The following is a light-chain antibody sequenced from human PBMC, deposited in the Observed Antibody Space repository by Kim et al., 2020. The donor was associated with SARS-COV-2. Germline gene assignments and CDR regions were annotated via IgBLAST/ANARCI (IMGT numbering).Light chain of an antibody. CDR2: EAS. Sequence: AVRDRVTITCRASQSIDIYLAWYQQQPGKGPKLLISEASTLEDGVPSRFSASGSGTEFTLTITSLQPDDFATYYCQLRVTYSPMTFGQGTKVDIK. J-gene: IGKJ1*01. V-gene: IGKV1-5*03. CDR3: QLRVTYSPMT. CDR1: QSIDIY.